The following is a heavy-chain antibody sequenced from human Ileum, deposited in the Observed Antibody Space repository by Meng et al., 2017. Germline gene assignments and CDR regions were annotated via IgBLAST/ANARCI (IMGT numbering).Heavy chain of an antibody. CDR3: ARDSPWMGFDY. J-gene: IGHJ4*02. Sequence: GGSLRLSCAASGFTFSSYAMHWVCQAPGKGLEWLAVISYDGSNKYYADSVKGRFTISRDNSKNTLYLQMNSLRAEDTAVYYCARDSPWMGFDYWGQGTLVTVSS. CDR1: GFTFSSYA. CDR2: ISYDGSNK. D-gene: IGHD5-12*01. V-gene: IGHV3-30*04.